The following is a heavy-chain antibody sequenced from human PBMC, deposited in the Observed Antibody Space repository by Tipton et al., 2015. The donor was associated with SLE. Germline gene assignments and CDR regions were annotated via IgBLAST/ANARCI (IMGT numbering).Heavy chain of an antibody. CDR2: IKQDGSEK. Sequence: FLRLSCAAPGFTFSSYWMSWVRQAPGKGLEWVATIKQDGSEKYYVDSVKGRFTISRDNAKNSLYLQMNSLRAEDTAVYYCARGCSLKTGFFDYWGQGTLVTVSS. V-gene: IGHV3-7*01. CDR3: ARGCSLKTGFFDY. D-gene: IGHD7-27*01. J-gene: IGHJ4*02. CDR1: GFTFSSYW.